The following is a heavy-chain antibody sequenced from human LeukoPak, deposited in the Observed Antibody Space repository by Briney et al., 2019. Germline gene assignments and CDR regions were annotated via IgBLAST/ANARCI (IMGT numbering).Heavy chain of an antibody. V-gene: IGHV1-2*02. D-gene: IGHD1-7*01. Sequence: ASVKVSCKASGYTFIGYYMHWVRQAPGQGLEWMGWINPNSGGTNYAQEFQGRVTMTRDTSISTAYMELSRLRSDDTAVYYCARTTNWNYRYYYYYMDVWGKGTTVTVSS. CDR3: ARTTNWNYRYYYYYMDV. CDR1: GYTFIGYY. CDR2: INPNSGGT. J-gene: IGHJ6*03.